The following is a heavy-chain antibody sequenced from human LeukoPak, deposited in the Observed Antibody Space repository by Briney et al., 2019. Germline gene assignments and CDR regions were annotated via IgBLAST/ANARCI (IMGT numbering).Heavy chain of an antibody. Sequence: GGSLRLSCAASGFTFSSYSMNWVRQAPGKGLDWFSYISSGSSTIYYADSVKGRFTISRDNAKNSLYLQMNSLRAEDTAVYYCARVDIVATSDYWGQGTLVTVSS. CDR3: ARVDIVATSDY. J-gene: IGHJ4*02. CDR2: ISSGSSTI. D-gene: IGHD5-12*01. V-gene: IGHV3-48*04. CDR1: GFTFSSYS.